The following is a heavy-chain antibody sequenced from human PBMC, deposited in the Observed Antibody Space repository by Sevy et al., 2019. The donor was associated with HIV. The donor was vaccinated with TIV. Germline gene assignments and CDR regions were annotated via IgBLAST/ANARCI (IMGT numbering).Heavy chain of an antibody. CDR2: ISYDGSKE. D-gene: IGHD5-18*01. J-gene: IGHJ3*02. CDR1: GFTFSGFD. V-gene: IGHV3-30*18. Sequence: GGSPRLSCVVSGFTFSGFDIHWVRQAPGKGLEWVALISYDGSKEDYADSVKGRFTMSRDNSKNTLYLQMNSLRAEDTAVYHCTKPNERGYSYGWTAAFDIWGQGTMVTVSS. CDR3: TKPNERGYSYGWTAAFDI.